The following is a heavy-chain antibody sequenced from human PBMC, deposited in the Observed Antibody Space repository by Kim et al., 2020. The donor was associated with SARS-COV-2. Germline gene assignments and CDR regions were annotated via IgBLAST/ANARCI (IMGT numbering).Heavy chain of an antibody. CDR1: GLSFSSHG. CDR3: ARDADYYGSGSFHYYFD. CDR2: ILYDGTNK. D-gene: IGHD3-10*01. V-gene: IGHV3-33*05. J-gene: IGHJ4*01. Sequence: GGSLRRSCAASGLSFSSHGFYWVRQAPGKGLEWVAAILYDGTNKYYADSVKGRFTISRDNSKNTLYLQMNSLRADDTAVYYCARDADYYGSGSFHYYFD.